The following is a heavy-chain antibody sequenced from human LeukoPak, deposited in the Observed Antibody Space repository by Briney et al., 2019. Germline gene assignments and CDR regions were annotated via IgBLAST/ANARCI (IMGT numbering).Heavy chain of an antibody. V-gene: IGHV1-46*01. CDR2: INPIGGST. Sequence: ASVTVSSMASGYTFTSYYMHWVRPAPGQGLEWMGIINPIGGSTSYAQKFQGRVTMTRDTSTSTVYMELSSLRSEDTAVYYCAREYCVVVTAIPLDYGMDVWGQGTTVTVSS. J-gene: IGHJ6*02. CDR3: AREYCVVVTAIPLDYGMDV. CDR1: GYTFTSYY. D-gene: IGHD2-21*02.